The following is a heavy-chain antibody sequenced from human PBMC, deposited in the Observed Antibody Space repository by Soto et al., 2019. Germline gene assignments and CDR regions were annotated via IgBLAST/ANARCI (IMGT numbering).Heavy chain of an antibody. D-gene: IGHD3-3*01. V-gene: IGHV3-23*01. Sequence: GGSLRLSCAASGFTFSSYAMSWVRQAPGKGLEWVSAISGSGGSTYYADSVKGRFTISRDNSKNTLYLQMNSLRAEDTAVYYCAKSPPFLLRFLEWTIPNFDYWGQGTLVTVSS. CDR3: AKSPPFLLRFLEWTIPNFDY. CDR2: ISGSGGST. J-gene: IGHJ4*02. CDR1: GFTFSSYA.